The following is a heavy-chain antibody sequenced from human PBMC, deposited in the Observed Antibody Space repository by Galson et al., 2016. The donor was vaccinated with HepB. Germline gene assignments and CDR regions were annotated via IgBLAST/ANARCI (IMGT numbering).Heavy chain of an antibody. CDR2: INTYSDNT. Sequence: SVKVSCKASGYTFTSHDITWVRQAPGQGLEWMGWINTYSDNTTSAQKFQGRVIMTTDTSTSTAYMELRSLTSDDTAVYYCARGGSAFDLVFDFWGQGTMVTVSS. J-gene: IGHJ3*01. V-gene: IGHV1-18*01. CDR1: GYTFTSHD. D-gene: IGHD6-19*01. CDR3: ARGGSAFDLVFDF.